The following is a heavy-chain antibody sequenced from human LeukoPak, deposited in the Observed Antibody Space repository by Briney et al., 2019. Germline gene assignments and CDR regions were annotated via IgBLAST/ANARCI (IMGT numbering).Heavy chain of an antibody. CDR3: SRVVTPSGLDY. J-gene: IGHJ4*02. CDR2: IRSKANNYAT. CDR1: GFTFSGSA. D-gene: IGHD4-23*01. Sequence: GGSLRLSCAASGFTFSGSAMHWVRQASGKGLEWVGRIRSKANNYATAYAASVKGRFTISRDDSKNTAYLQMNSLKTEDTAVYYCSRVVTPSGLDYWGQGTLVTVSS. V-gene: IGHV3-73*01.